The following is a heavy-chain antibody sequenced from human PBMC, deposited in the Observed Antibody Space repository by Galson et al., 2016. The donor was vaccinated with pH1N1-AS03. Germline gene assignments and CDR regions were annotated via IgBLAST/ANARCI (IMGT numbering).Heavy chain of an antibody. V-gene: IGHV3-33*08. CDR2: IWHDGSNK. J-gene: IGHJ3*01. Sequence: SLRLSCAASGFTFSDYGMHWVRQAPGKGLEWVAIIWHDGSNKFYADSVKGRFTISRDNSKNTLYLEMKSLRVEETAVYYCVWTIGAANLPQSYGFDVWGQGTTVTLS. CDR1: GFTFSDYG. CDR3: VWTIGAANLPQSYGFDV. D-gene: IGHD6-13*01.